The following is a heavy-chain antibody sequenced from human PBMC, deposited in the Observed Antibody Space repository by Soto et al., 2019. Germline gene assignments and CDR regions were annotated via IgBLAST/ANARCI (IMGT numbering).Heavy chain of an antibody. CDR2: ISAHNGNT. Sequence: QVHLVQSGAEVKKPGASVKVSCKGSGYGFTTYGITWVRQAPGQGLEWMAWISAHNGNTNYAQKVQGRVTVTRDTSTSTAYMDLRSLRYDDTAGYYCARGRYGDYWGQGALVNVSS. D-gene: IGHD1-1*01. J-gene: IGHJ4*02. CDR1: GYGFTTYG. V-gene: IGHV1-18*01. CDR3: ARGRYGDY.